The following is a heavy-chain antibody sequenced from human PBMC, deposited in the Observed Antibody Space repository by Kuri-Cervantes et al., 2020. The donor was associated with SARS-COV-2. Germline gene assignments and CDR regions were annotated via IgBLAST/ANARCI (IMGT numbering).Heavy chain of an antibody. D-gene: IGHD3-10*02. V-gene: IGHV3-30*03. Sequence: LSLTCAASGFTFSNYGMHWVRQAPGKGLEWVAVISYDGSNKYYVDSVKGRFTISRDNSKNTLYLQMNSLRAEDTAVYYCASELMYYFDYWGQGTLVTVSS. CDR3: ASELMYYFDY. CDR2: ISYDGSNK. CDR1: GFTFSNYG. J-gene: IGHJ4*02.